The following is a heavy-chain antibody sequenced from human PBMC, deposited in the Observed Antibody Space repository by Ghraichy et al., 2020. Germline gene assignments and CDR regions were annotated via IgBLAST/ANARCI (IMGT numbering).Heavy chain of an antibody. Sequence: SQTLSLTCTVSGGSISSSSYYWGWIRQPPGKGLEWIGSIYYSGSTYYNPSLKSRVTISVDTSKNQFSLKLSSVTAADTAVYYCARLDGGYSYGYAGDYWGQGTLVTVSS. CDR2: IYYSGST. CDR1: GGSISSSSYY. V-gene: IGHV4-39*01. D-gene: IGHD5-18*01. CDR3: ARLDGGYSYGYAGDY. J-gene: IGHJ4*02.